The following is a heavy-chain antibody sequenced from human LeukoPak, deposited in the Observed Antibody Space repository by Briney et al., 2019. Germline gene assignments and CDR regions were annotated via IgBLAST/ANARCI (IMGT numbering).Heavy chain of an antibody. Sequence: GGSLRLSCAASGFTFNNYAMSWVRQAPGKGLEWVAVIWYDGSNKYYADSVKGRFTISRDNSKNTLYLQMNSLRAEDTAVYYCARDLSYGGWFDPWGQGPLVTVSS. CDR3: ARDLSYGGWFDP. CDR1: GFTFNNYA. CDR2: IWYDGSNK. D-gene: IGHD1-26*01. J-gene: IGHJ5*02. V-gene: IGHV3-33*08.